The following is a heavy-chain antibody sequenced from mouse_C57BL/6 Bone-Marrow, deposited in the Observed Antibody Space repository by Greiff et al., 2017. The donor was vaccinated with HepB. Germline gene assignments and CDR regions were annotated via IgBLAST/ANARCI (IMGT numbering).Heavy chain of an antibody. CDR2: IDPSDSYT. D-gene: IGHD1-1*01. J-gene: IGHJ1*03. Sequence: QSCKASGYTFTSYWMQWVKQRPGQGLEWIGEIDPSDSYTNYNQKFKGKATLTVDTSSSTAYMQLSSLTSEDSAVYYCATTVVDWYFDVWGTGTTVTVSS. V-gene: IGHV1-50*01. CDR3: ATTVVDWYFDV. CDR1: GYTFTSYW.